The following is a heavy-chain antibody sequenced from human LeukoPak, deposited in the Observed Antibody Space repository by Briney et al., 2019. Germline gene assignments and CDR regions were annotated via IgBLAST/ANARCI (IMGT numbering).Heavy chain of an antibody. V-gene: IGHV3-23*01. CDR2: ISATSLST. Sequence: GGSLRLSCVASGFTFSIYAMTWVRQAPGKAPEWVAHISATSLSTYYADSVKGRFTISRDNSENTLFLQMSSLRAGDTAVYYCAKATCSGGSCGEQKPDYWGQGTLVAVSS. J-gene: IGHJ4*02. CDR3: AKATCSGGSCGEQKPDY. CDR1: GFTFSIYA. D-gene: IGHD2-15*01.